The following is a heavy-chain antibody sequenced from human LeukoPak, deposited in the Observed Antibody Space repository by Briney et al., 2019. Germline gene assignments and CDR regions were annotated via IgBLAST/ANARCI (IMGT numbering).Heavy chain of an antibody. CDR2: ISAYNGNT. CDR1: GYTFTSYG. Sequence: ASVKVSCKASGYTFTSYGISWVRQAPGQGLEWMGWISAYNGNTNYAQKLQGRVTMTTDTSTSTAYMELRSLRSDDTAVYYCAGDYMVRGVIIEVPFDYWGQGTLVTVSS. D-gene: IGHD3-10*01. CDR3: AGDYMVRGVIIEVPFDY. J-gene: IGHJ4*02. V-gene: IGHV1-18*01.